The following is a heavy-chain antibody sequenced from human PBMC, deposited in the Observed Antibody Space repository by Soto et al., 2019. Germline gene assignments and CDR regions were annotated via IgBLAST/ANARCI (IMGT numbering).Heavy chain of an antibody. CDR3: ARCRGGDYYDGMDV. Sequence: PSETLSLTCTVSGGSISSYYWSWIRQPPGKGLEWIGYIYYSGSTNYNPSLKSRVTISVDTSKNQFSLKLSSVTAADTAVYYCARCRGGDYYDGMDVWGQGTTVTVST. CDR2: IYYSGST. D-gene: IGHD3-16*01. J-gene: IGHJ6*01. V-gene: IGHV4-59*01. CDR1: GGSISSYY.